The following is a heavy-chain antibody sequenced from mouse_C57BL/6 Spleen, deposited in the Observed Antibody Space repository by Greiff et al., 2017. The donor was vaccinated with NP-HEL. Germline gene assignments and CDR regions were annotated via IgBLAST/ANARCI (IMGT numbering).Heavy chain of an antibody. J-gene: IGHJ2*01. D-gene: IGHD2-2*01. Sequence: QVQLKESGAELVKPGASVKMSCKASGYTFTTYPIEWMKQNHGKSLEWIGNFHPYNDDTKYNEKFKGKATLTVEKSSSTVYLELSRLTSDDSAVYYGARRRGYDGSYYFGYWGQGTTLTVSS. V-gene: IGHV1-47*01. CDR3: ARRRGYDGSYYFGY. CDR1: GYTFTTYP. CDR2: FHPYNDDT.